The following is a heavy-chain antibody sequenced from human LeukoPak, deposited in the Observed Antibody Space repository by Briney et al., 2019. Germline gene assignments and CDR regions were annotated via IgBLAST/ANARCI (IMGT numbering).Heavy chain of an antibody. Sequence: GGSLRLSCAASGFTFSSYAMSWVRQAPGKGLEWVSAISGRGGSTYYADSVKGRFTISRDNSKNTLYLQMNSLRAEDTAVYYCAKASGTGTRGSIDYWGQGTLVTVSS. CDR2: ISGRGGST. D-gene: IGHD1-7*01. J-gene: IGHJ4*02. CDR3: AKASGTGTRGSIDY. CDR1: GFTFSSYA. V-gene: IGHV3-23*01.